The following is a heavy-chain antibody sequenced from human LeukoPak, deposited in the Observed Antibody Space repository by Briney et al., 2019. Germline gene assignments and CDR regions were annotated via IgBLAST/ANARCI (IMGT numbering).Heavy chain of an antibody. CDR2: IYTSGST. Sequence: PSETLSLTCTVSGGSISSYYWSWIRQPAGKGLEWIGRIYTSGSTNYNPSLKSRVTMSVDTSKNQFSLKLSSVTAADMAVYYCARELYYYDSSGYYTHFDYWGQGTLVTVSS. CDR1: GGSISSYY. CDR3: ARELYYYDSSGYYTHFDY. V-gene: IGHV4-4*07. J-gene: IGHJ4*02. D-gene: IGHD3-22*01.